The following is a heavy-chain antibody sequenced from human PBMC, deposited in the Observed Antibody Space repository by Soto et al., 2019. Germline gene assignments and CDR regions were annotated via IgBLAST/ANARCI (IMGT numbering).Heavy chain of an antibody. V-gene: IGHV3-48*01. J-gene: IGHJ4*02. CDR2: ISSSSGTI. D-gene: IGHD3-10*01. CDR1: GFTFGTYS. Sequence: EVQLVESGGGLVQPGESLRLSCAASGFTFGTYSMHWVRQAPGKGLEWVSYISSSSGTIYYADSLKGRFTISRDNAKNSLYLQMSSLRADDTAVSYCARDRGNGSLVDYWGQGTLVTVSS. CDR3: ARDRGNGSLVDY.